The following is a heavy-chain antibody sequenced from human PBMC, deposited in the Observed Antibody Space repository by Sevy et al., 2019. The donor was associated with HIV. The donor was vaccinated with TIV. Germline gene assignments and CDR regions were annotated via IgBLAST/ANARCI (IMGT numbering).Heavy chain of an antibody. CDR2: ISGSSNYI. D-gene: IGHD1-26*01. V-gene: IGHV3-21*06. J-gene: IGHJ4*02. Sequence: GGSLRLSCAASAFTFSSYNMNWVRQAPGKGLEWVSCISGSSNYIYYAESLKGRFIISRDNAKNTLYLQMNSLRADDTAVYYCARGPPDGSYDYFDYWAQGTLVTVSS. CDR3: ARGPPDGSYDYFDY. CDR1: AFTFSSYN.